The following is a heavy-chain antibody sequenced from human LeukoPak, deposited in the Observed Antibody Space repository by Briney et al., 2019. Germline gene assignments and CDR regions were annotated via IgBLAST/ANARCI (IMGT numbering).Heavy chain of an antibody. J-gene: IGHJ6*02. Sequence: ASVKVSCKASGYTFTGYYMHWVRQAPGQGLEWMGWTNPNSGGTNYAQKFQGRVTMTRDTSISTAYMELSRLRSDDTAVYYCARGMAYAGEDYYYGMDIWGQGTTVTVSS. V-gene: IGHV1-2*02. D-gene: IGHD2-8*01. CDR3: ARGMAYAGEDYYYGMDI. CDR1: GYTFTGYY. CDR2: TNPNSGGT.